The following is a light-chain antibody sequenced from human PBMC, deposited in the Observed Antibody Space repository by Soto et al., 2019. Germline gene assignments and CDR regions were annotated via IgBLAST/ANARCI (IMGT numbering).Light chain of an antibody. J-gene: IGKJ5*01. CDR2: DAS. V-gene: IGKV3-11*01. CDR1: QSLIKS. Sequence: ELVLTHSPATLSLSPCEEAALSCSASQSLIKSLARYQQKPGQAPRLLIYDASDRAAGIPARFSGSESRTDFTLTISSLEPDDFAVYYCQLRTTFGQGTRLEI. CDR3: QLRTT.